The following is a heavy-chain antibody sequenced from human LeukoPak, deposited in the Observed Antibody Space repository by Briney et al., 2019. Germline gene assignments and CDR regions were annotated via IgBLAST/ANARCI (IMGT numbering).Heavy chain of an antibody. CDR3: AKDIQFSA. Sequence: GGSLRLSCAASGFNFNDAAMTWVRQAPGKGLEWVSLIASSGRKTYYTDSVRGRFTISRDNSKNTLSLQMNSLRVEDTAMYYCAKDIQFSAWGLGTMVTVSS. D-gene: IGHD5-24*01. CDR2: IASSGRKT. V-gene: IGHV3-23*01. J-gene: IGHJ3*01. CDR1: GFNFNDAA.